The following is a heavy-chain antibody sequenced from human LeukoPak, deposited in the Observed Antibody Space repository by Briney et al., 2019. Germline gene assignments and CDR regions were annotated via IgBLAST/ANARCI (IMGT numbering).Heavy chain of an antibody. CDR3: ARLSYFGY. V-gene: IGHV1-2*02. J-gene: IGHJ4*02. D-gene: IGHD3-10*01. Sequence: ASVKVSCKASGYAFSAYSIHWVRQAPGQGLEWMGWINPNSGGTKNEQKFQGRDTMTRDTAISTAYMELSSLRSDDTAIYYCARLSYFGYWGQGTLVTVSS. CDR1: GYAFSAYS. CDR2: INPNSGGT.